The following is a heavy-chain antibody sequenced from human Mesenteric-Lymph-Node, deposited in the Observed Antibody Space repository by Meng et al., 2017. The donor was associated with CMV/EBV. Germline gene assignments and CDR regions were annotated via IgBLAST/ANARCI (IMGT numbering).Heavy chain of an antibody. CDR2: ISFDGSNT. J-gene: IGHJ6*02. V-gene: IGHV3-30*04. Sequence: GGSLRLSCAASGFTFDKYAMHWVRQAPGKGLEWVAVISFDGSNTYFADSVKGRFSISRDNSKNTLSLQMNSLRVEDTAVYYCARWNEFSSGGLRSFGFDVWGQGTTVTVSS. CDR1: GFTFDKYA. D-gene: IGHD3-3*01. CDR3: ARWNEFSSGGLRSFGFDV.